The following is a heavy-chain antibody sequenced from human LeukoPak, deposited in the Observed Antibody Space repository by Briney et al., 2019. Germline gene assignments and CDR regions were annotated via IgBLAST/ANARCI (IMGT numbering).Heavy chain of an antibody. V-gene: IGHV4-59*08. J-gene: IGHJ5*02. CDR3: AGHDYYGSGSYR. CDR2: MYYSGST. D-gene: IGHD3-10*01. CDR1: GGSISSYQ. Sequence: SETLSLTCTVSGGSISSYQWSWIRQPPGKGLEWIGYMYYSGSTKYNPSLKSQVTISGDTSKNQFSLKLISVTAADAAVYYYAGHDYYGSGSYRWGQGTLVTVSS.